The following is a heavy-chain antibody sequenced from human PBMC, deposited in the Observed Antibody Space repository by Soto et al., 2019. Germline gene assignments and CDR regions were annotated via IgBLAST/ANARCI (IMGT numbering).Heavy chain of an antibody. J-gene: IGHJ6*02. CDR2: INHGGNT. V-gene: IGHV4-34*01. CDR1: GGSFSGYD. CDR3: ARGRAGNYFYYGPDV. Sequence: SETLSLTCAAYGGSFSGYDWNWIRQPPGKGLEWIGEINHGGNTNYNPSLKSRIAIPIDTSKNQFFLKLHSVTAADTAVYYCARGRAGNYFYYGPDVWGQGTTVTVSS.